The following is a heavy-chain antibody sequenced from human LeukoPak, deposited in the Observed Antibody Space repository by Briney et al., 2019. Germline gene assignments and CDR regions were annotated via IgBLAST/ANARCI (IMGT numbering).Heavy chain of an antibody. CDR1: GGTFSSYA. CDR2: IIPIFGTA. Sequence: GASVKVSCKASGGTFSSYAISRVRQAPGQGLEWMGGIIPIFGTANYAQKFQGRVTITADESTSTAYMELSSLRSEDTAVYYCAREGYCSSTSCYKAARVDAFDIWGQGTMVTVSS. D-gene: IGHD2-2*02. J-gene: IGHJ3*02. V-gene: IGHV1-69*13. CDR3: AREGYCSSTSCYKAARVDAFDI.